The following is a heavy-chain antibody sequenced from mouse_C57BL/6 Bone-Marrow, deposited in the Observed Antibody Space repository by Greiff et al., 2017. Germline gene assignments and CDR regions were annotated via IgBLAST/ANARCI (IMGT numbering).Heavy chain of an antibody. CDR3: ARLYDYRRGAMDY. CDR1: GYTFTSYW. CDR2: IHPNSGST. D-gene: IGHD2-4*01. V-gene: IGHV1-64*01. J-gene: IGHJ4*01. Sequence: VQLQQPGAELVKPGASVKLSCKASGYTFTSYWMHWVKQRPGQGLEWIGMIHPNSGSTNYNEKFKSKATLTVDKSSSTAYMQLSSLTSEVSAVYYCARLYDYRRGAMDYWGQGTSVTVSS.